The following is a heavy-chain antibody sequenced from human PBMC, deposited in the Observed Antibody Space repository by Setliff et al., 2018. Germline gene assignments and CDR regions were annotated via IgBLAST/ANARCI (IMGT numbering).Heavy chain of an antibody. Sequence: ASVKVSCKASSYTFSSYGISWVRQAPGQGLEWMGWISAYNGDTNYAQNLQDTITMTADTSASTAYMELSSLRSEDTAVYYCARGRSTYFIDVWGKGTTVTVSS. CDR3: ARGRSTYFIDV. V-gene: IGHV1-18*01. CDR2: ISAYNGDT. D-gene: IGHD1-26*01. CDR1: SYTFSSYG. J-gene: IGHJ6*04.